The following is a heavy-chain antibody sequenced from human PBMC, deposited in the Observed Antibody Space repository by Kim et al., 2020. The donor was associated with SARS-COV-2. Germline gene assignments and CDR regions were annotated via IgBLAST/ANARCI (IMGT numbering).Heavy chain of an antibody. D-gene: IGHD3-22*01. CDR2: ITSSSNMI. CDR1: GFNFNNYE. Sequence: GGSLRLSCAASGFNFNNYEMNWVRQAPGKGLEWVSYITSSSNMIYYADSVKGRFTISRDNAKSSLYLQMNSLRAEDTAVYYCAREGPIGDHESTGYYQPLYWGQGTLVTVSS. J-gene: IGHJ4*02. CDR3: AREGPIGDHESTGYYQPLY. V-gene: IGHV3-48*03.